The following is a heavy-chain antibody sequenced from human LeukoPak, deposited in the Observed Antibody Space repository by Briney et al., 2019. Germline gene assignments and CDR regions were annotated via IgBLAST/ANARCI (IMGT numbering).Heavy chain of an antibody. CDR3: ARHPRKYYYGSGSPRAPDY. CDR2: INHSGST. J-gene: IGHJ4*02. D-gene: IGHD3-10*01. V-gene: IGHV4-34*01. CDR1: GGSFSGYY. Sequence: SETLSLTCAVYGGSFSGYYWSWIRQPPGKGLEWVGEINHSGSTNYNPSRKSRVTISVDTSQNQFSLKLSSVPAADTAVYYCARHPRKYYYGSGSPRAPDYWGQGTLVTVSS.